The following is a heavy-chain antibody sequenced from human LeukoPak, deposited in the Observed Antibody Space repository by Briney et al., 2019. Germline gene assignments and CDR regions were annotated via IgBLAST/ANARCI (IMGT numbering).Heavy chain of an antibody. Sequence: PGGSLRLSCAASGFTFSSYAMRWVRQAPGKGLEWVSAISGSGGSTYYAASVKGRLTISRDNSKNTLYLQMNSLRAEDTAVYYCAKDPTAMVISFVDYWGQGTLVTVSS. V-gene: IGHV3-23*01. CDR2: ISGSGGST. CDR3: AKDPTAMVISFVDY. D-gene: IGHD5-18*01. J-gene: IGHJ4*02. CDR1: GFTFSSYA.